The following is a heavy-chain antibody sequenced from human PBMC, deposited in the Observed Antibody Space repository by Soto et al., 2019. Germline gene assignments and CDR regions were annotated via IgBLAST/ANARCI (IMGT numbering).Heavy chain of an antibody. D-gene: IGHD3-22*01. Sequence: PGGSLRLSCAASGFTFSSYEMNWVRQAPGKGLEWVSSITGSGDYTYYADSVKGRFTISRDNSKNTLYLQMNSLRAEDTAVYYCAKARYYDSTGYLYYFDYWGQGTLVTVSS. CDR1: GFTFSSYE. CDR3: AKARYYDSTGYLYYFDY. J-gene: IGHJ4*02. CDR2: ITGSGDYT. V-gene: IGHV3-23*01.